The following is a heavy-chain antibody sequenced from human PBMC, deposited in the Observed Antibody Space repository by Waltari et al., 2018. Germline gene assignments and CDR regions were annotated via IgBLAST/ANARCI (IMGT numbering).Heavy chain of an antibody. J-gene: IGHJ4*02. D-gene: IGHD6-13*01. V-gene: IGHV3-33*01. Sequence: VQLVESGGGLVQPGGSLRLSCAASGFTFSDYGMHWVRQAPGKGLEWVAVIWFDGSNKYYSGSVKGRFTVSRDNSKNILYLQMNSLRAEDTAVYYCARGGRGIAAAGTSEFWGYWGQGTLVTVSS. CDR1: GFTFSDYG. CDR3: ARGGRGIAAAGTSEFWGY. CDR2: IWFDGSNK.